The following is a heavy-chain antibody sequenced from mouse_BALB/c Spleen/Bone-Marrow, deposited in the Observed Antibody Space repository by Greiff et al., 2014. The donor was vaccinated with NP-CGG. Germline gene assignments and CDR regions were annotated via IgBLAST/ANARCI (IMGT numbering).Heavy chain of an antibody. Sequence: EVKLVESGAELVKPGASVKLSCTASGFNIKDTYMHWVKQRPEQGLEWIGRIDPANGNTKYDPKFQGKATITADTSSNTAYPQLSSLTSEDTAVYYCARWLPLAYWGQGTLVTVSA. CDR3: ARWLPLAY. J-gene: IGHJ3*01. CDR2: IDPANGNT. D-gene: IGHD2-2*01. V-gene: IGHV14-3*02. CDR1: GFNIKDTY.